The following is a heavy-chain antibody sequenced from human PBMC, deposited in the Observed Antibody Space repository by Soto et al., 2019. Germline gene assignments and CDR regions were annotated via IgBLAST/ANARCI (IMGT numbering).Heavy chain of an antibody. J-gene: IGHJ6*02. D-gene: IGHD6-13*01. CDR3: ARDGTGTGYYYYGMDV. V-gene: IGHV1-69*13. Sequence: SVKVSCKASGGTFSSYAISWVRQAPGQGLEWMGGIIPIFGTANYAQKFQGRVTITADESTSTAYMELSSLRSDDTAVYYCARDGTGTGYYYYGMDVWGQGTTVTVS. CDR1: GGTFSSYA. CDR2: IIPIFGTA.